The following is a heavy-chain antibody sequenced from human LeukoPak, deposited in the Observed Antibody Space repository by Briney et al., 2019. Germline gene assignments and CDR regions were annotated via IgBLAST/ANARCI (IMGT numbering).Heavy chain of an antibody. D-gene: IGHD5-18*01. CDR3: ARDQGGQVDTAMDDAFDI. Sequence: GGSLRLSCAASGFTFSSYEMNWVRQAPGKGLEWASSISTSGSTIYYADSVKGRFTISRDNAKNSLYLQMNSLRAEDTAVYYCARDQGGQVDTAMDDAFDIWGQGTMVTVSS. CDR1: GFTFSSYE. J-gene: IGHJ3*02. V-gene: IGHV3-48*03. CDR2: ISTSGSTI.